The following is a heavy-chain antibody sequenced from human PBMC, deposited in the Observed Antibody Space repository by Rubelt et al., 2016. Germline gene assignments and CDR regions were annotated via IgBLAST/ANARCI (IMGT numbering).Heavy chain of an antibody. CDR2: ISSGGGST. Sequence: EVQLLESGGGLVQPGGSLRLSCAASGFTFNIYAMSWVRQAPGKGLEWVSGISSGGGSTYYADSVKGRFTISRDNSKTTLYLQLNSLRAADTALYYCAKLFWWELPDYWGQGTLVTVSS. J-gene: IGHJ4*02. CDR1: GFTFNIYA. V-gene: IGHV3-23*01. D-gene: IGHD2-15*01. CDR3: AKLFWWELPDY.